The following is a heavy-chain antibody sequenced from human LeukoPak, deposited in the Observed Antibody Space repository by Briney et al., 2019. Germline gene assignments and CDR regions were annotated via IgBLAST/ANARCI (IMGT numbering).Heavy chain of an antibody. V-gene: IGHV4-59*01. CDR2: IYYSGST. CDR3: ARYYSGYEDC. CDR1: GGSISSYS. Sequence: PPETLSLTCTVSGGSISSYSWSWIRQPPGKGLEWIGYIYYSGSTNYNPSLKSRVTISVDTSKKQFSLKLSSVTAADTAVYYCARYYSGYEDCWGQGTLVTVSS. D-gene: IGHD5-12*01. J-gene: IGHJ4*02.